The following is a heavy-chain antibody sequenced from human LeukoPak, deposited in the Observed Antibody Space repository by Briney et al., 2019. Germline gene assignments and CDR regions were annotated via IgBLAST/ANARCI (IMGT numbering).Heavy chain of an antibody. D-gene: IGHD3-16*01. V-gene: IGHV3-30*04. CDR2: ISYDGSNK. J-gene: IGHJ4*02. CDR1: GFTFSSYA. CDR3: ARDWANFDY. Sequence: GGSLRLSCAASGFTFSSYAMHWVRQAPGKGLEWVAVISYDGSNKYYADSVKGRFTISRDNSKSTLYLQMNSLRAEDTAVYYCARDWANFDYWGQGTLVTVSS.